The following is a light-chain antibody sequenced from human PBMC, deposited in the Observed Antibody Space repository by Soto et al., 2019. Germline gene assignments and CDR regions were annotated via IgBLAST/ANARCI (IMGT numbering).Light chain of an antibody. V-gene: IGKV1-12*01. J-gene: IGKJ4*01. CDR3: RLANSFPLT. Sequence: DIQMTQSPSSVSASVGDRVTITCRTSQGIGSWFSWYQQKPGKAPKVLIYAASSLQSGVPSRSSGSGSGSDFTLTISSLHPEDFATYYCRLANSFPLTFGGGTKVAIK. CDR1: QGIGSW. CDR2: AAS.